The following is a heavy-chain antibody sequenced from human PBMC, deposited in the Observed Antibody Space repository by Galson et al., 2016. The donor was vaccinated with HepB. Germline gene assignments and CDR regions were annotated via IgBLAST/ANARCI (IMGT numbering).Heavy chain of an antibody. Sequence: SLRLSCAASGFTFSSYGMHWVRQAPGKGLEWVAVIWYDRSNEYYADSVMGRFTISRDNSKNTLYVQMNSLGGEDTALYYCARGRQAGTNYYFDLWGRGSLGSVAA. CDR1: GFTFSSYG. CDR3: ARGRQAGTNYYFDL. CDR2: IWYDRSNE. V-gene: IGHV3-33*01. J-gene: IGHJ2*01. D-gene: IGHD1-7*01.